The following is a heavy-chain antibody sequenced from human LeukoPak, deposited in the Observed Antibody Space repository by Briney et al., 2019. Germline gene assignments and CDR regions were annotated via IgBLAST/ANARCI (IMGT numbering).Heavy chain of an antibody. CDR2: IKSKTDGGTT. J-gene: IGHJ6*03. D-gene: IGHD6-13*01. CDR1: GFTFSNAW. CDR3: TTVESSWSYYYYYYYMDV. Sequence: GGSLRLSCAASGFTFSNAWMSWVRQAPGKGLEWVGRIKSKTDGGTTDYAAPVKGRFTISRDDSKNTLYLQMNSLKTEDTAVYYCTTVESSWSYYYYYYYMDVWGKGTTVTVSS. V-gene: IGHV3-15*01.